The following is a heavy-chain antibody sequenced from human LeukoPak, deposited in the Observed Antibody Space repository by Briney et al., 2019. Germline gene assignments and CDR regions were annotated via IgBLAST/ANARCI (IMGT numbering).Heavy chain of an antibody. CDR3: ARDIRLRYDYYYYMDV. Sequence: PSETLSLTCTVSGGSISSSSYYWGWIRQPPGKGLEWIGSIYYSGSTYYNPSLKSRVTISVDTSKNQFSLKLSSVTAADTAVYYCARDIRLRYDYYYYMDVWGKGTTVTVYS. J-gene: IGHJ6*03. CDR1: GGSISSSSYY. V-gene: IGHV4-39*07. CDR2: IYYSGST. D-gene: IGHD3-9*01.